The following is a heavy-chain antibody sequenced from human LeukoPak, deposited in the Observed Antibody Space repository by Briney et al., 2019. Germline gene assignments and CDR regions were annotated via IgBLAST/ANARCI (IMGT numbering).Heavy chain of an antibody. CDR3: ARGDVGQYYYGSGSYNR. D-gene: IGHD3-10*01. V-gene: IGHV3-23*01. CDR1: GFTFSSYA. CDR2: ISGSGGST. Sequence: GGSLRLSCAASGFTFSSYAMSWVRQAPGKGLEWVSAISGSGGSTYYADSVKGRFTISRDNSKNTLYLQMNSLRAEDTAVYYCARGDVGQYYYGSGSYNRWGQGTLVTVSS. J-gene: IGHJ4*02.